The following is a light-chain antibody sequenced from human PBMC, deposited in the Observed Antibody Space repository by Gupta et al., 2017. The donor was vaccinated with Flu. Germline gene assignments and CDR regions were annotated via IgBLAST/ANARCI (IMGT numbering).Light chain of an antibody. V-gene: IGLV1-44*01. Sequence: QSVLTQPPSASGTPGQRVTISCSGSRSNIGSDTVNWYQHLPGTAPKLLIYSHNQRPSGVPDRFSGSKSGTSASLAISGLQSEDEADYYCALWDDSLNGWVFGGGTKLTVL. J-gene: IGLJ3*02. CDR3: ALWDDSLNGWV. CDR2: SHN. CDR1: RSNIGSDT.